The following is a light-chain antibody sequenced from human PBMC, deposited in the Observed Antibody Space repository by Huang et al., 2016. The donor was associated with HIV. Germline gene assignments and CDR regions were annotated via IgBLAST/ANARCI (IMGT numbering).Light chain of an antibody. J-gene: IGKJ4*01. Sequence: EIVMTQSPATPSVSPGEIATLSCRASQSVSSNLAWYQQKPGQGPRLLIYGASTRATGIPARFSGSGSGTEFTLTISSLQSEDFAVYYCQQYNNWPPLTFGGGTKVEIK. CDR2: GAS. V-gene: IGKV3-15*01. CDR3: QQYNNWPPLT. CDR1: QSVSSN.